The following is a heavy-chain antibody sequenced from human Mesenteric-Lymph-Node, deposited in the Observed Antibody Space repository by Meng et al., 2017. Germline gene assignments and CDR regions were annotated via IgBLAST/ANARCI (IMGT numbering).Heavy chain of an antibody. CDR2: IRHKGYGGTA. Sequence: GESLKISCTVSGFTFGDYAMNWVRQAPGKGLEWVGFIRHKGYGGTAEYAAAVKGRFTISRDDSRSIAYLQMNSLKIEDTAVYYCARESGGPSDKWGQGTLVTVSS. D-gene: IGHD1-26*01. CDR3: ARESGGPSDK. CDR1: GFTFGDYA. V-gene: IGHV3-49*04. J-gene: IGHJ4*02.